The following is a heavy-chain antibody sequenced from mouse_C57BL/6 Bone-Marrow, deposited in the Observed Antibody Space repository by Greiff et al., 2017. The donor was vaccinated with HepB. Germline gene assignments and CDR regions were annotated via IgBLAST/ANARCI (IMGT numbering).Heavy chain of an antibody. CDR3: ARSIFSLLLRSDWYFDV. J-gene: IGHJ1*03. V-gene: IGHV7-3*01. Sequence: EVKLVESGGGLVQPGGSLSLSCAASGFTFTDYYMSWVRQPPGKALEWLGFIRNKANGYTTEYSASVKGRFTISRDNSQSILYLQMNALRAEDSATYYCARSIFSLLLRSDWYFDVWGTGTTVTVSS. CDR2: IRNKANGYTT. D-gene: IGHD1-1*01. CDR1: GFTFTDYY.